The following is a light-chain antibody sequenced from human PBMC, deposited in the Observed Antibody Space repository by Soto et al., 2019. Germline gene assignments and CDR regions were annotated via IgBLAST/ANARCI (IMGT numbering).Light chain of an antibody. J-gene: IGKJ1*01. V-gene: IGKV3-15*01. CDR2: GAS. Sequence: EAVLTQSPATLSVSPGERATLSCRASQSVATNVAWYQQRPGQAPRLLIYGASKRAIGLPARFSGSGSGTEFTLTITSLQSEDFAGYYCQQYNNWPQTFGQGTKVEI. CDR1: QSVATN. CDR3: QQYNNWPQT.